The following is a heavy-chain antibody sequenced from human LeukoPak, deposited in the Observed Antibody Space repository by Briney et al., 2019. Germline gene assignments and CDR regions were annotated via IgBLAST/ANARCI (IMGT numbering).Heavy chain of an antibody. CDR3: AKEKAGYCSSTSCFDGYDY. D-gene: IGHD2-2*01. J-gene: IGHJ4*02. CDR2: ISGSGGST. CDR1: GSTFSSYA. Sequence: PGGSLRLSCAASGSTFSSYAMSWVRQAPGKGLEWVSAISGSGGSTYYADSVKGRFSISRDNSKNTLYLQLNSLRAEDTAVYYCAKEKAGYCSSTSCFDGYDYWGQGTLVTVSS. V-gene: IGHV3-23*01.